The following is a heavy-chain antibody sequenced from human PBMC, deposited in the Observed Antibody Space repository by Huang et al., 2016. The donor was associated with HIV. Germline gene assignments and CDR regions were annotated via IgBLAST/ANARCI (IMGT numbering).Heavy chain of an antibody. J-gene: IGHJ3*02. CDR3: ARDPFIKAFDI. CDR2: IREDSGQK. CDR1: DFDFSSYW. V-gene: IGHV3-7*01. Sequence: EVQLVESGGGLVQPGGSLSFSCAASDFDFSSYWVMWLRQVPGKGLEWVASIREDSGQKDDLDSVKGRFIISRDNPKKSLYLQMNNLRAEDAAVYYCARDPFIKAFDIWGQGTLVTVSS.